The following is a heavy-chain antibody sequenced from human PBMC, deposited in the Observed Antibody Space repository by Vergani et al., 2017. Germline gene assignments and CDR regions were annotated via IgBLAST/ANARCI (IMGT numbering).Heavy chain of an antibody. J-gene: IGHJ6*03. CDR3: ARGFYYYYYMDV. CDR1: VGSVSSGSYY. Sequence: QVQLQESGPGLVKPSETLSLTCTVSVGSVSSGSYYWSWIRQPPGKGLEWIGYTYYSGSTNYNPSRKSRVTISVDTPKNQFSLKLSSVTAADTAVYYCARGFYYYYYMDVWGKGTTVTVSS. CDR2: TYYSGST. V-gene: IGHV4-61*01.